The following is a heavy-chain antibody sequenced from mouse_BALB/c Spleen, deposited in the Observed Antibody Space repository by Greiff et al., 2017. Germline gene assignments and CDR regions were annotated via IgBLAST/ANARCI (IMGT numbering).Heavy chain of an antibody. D-gene: IGHD1-1*01. CDR1: GYTFTSYV. Sequence: VQLQQSGPELVKPGASVKMSCKASGYTFTSYVMHWVKQRPGQGLEWIGAIYPGNSDTSYNQKFKGKAKLTAVTSTSTAYMELSSLTNEDSAVYYCTRGDYYGRSWFAYWGQGTLVTVSA. CDR3: TRGDYYGRSWFAY. V-gene: IGHV1-5*01. CDR2: IYPGNSDT. J-gene: IGHJ3*01.